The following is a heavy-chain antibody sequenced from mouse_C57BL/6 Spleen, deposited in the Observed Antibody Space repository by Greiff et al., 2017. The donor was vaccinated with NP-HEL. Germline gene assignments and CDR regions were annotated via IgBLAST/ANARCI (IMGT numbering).Heavy chain of an antibody. Sequence: EVQLVESGPELVKPGASVKIPCKASGYTFTDYNMDWVKQSHGKSLEWIGDINPNNGGTIYNQKFKGKATLTVDKSSSTAYMELRSLTSEDTAVYYCARRGNYGMWFAYWGQGTLVTVSA. V-gene: IGHV1-18*01. CDR1: GYTFTDYN. CDR3: ARRGNYGMWFAY. J-gene: IGHJ3*01. CDR2: INPNNGGT. D-gene: IGHD2-1*01.